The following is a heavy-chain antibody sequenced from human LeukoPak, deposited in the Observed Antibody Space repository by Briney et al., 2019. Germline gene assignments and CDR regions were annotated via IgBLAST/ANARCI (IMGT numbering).Heavy chain of an antibody. CDR3: ARDIPSRTIFADY. Sequence: GGSLRLSCAASGFTFSSSAMHWVRQAPDKGLEWVAVISYDGSNKYYADSVKGRFTISRDNSKNTPYLQMNSLRADDTAVYYCARDIPSRTIFADYWGQGTLVTVSS. CDR2: ISYDGSNK. V-gene: IGHV3-30-3*01. J-gene: IGHJ4*02. CDR1: GFTFSSSA. D-gene: IGHD3-3*01.